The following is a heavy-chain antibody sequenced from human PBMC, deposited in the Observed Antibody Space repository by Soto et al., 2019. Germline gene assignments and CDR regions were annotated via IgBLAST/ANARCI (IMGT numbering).Heavy chain of an antibody. V-gene: IGHV4-4*07. Sequence: QVQLQETGPGLVKPSETLSLTCSVSGGSISSFYWNWIRQPAGKGLEWIGRIYRNGHTDYNPSLNSRVTMSVDTSKHQFSLRLSSVTAADTSRYYCARGPSTSSIGTFDIWGQGTMVTVSS. CDR2: IYRNGHT. D-gene: IGHD6-6*01. CDR3: ARGPSTSSIGTFDI. CDR1: GGSISSFY. J-gene: IGHJ3*02.